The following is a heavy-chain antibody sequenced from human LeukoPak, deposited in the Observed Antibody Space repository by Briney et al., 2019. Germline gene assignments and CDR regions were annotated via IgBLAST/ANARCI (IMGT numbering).Heavy chain of an antibody. D-gene: IGHD2/OR15-2a*01. CDR3: ATYRQVLLSFES. CDR2: IFPSGGGI. Sequence: PGGSLRLSCEASGFTFSTFAMIWVRQPPGKGLEWVSSIFPSGGGIHYADSVRGRFTISRDNSKSTLSLQMNSLRAEDTAIYYCATYRQVLLSFESWGQGTLVTVSS. J-gene: IGHJ4*02. V-gene: IGHV3-23*01. CDR1: GFTFSTFA.